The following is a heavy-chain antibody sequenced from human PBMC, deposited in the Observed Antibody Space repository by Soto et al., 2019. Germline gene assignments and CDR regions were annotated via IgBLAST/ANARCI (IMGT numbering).Heavy chain of an antibody. CDR3: ARVGVASASYSFYFDY. Sequence: GGSLRLSCGASGFAFSTYPMHWVRQAPGKGLDWVAVISFDGSDTYYADSVKGRFTISRDNSKNTLYLQMNSLRAEDTAVYYCARVGVASASYSFYFDYWGRGILVTVSS. CDR2: ISFDGSDT. CDR1: GFAFSTYP. D-gene: IGHD3-10*01. J-gene: IGHJ4*02. V-gene: IGHV3-30-3*01.